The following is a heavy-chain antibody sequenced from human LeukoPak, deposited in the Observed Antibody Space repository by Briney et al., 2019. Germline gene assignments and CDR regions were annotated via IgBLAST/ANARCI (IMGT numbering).Heavy chain of an antibody. CDR1: GYTFTNYY. J-gene: IGHJ4*02. V-gene: IGHV1-8*03. CDR3: ARGNWDSSGWYYDY. D-gene: IGHD6-19*01. CDR2: MDPNSDNT. Sequence: ASVKVSCKASGYTFTNYYINWVRQATGQGLEWMGWMDPNSDNTGYAQEFQGRVTITRNTSTSTSYMELTSLRSEDTAVYYCARGNWDSSGWYYDYWGQGTLVTVSS.